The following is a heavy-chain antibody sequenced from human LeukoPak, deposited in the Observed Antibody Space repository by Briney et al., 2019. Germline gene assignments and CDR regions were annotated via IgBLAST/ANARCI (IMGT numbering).Heavy chain of an antibody. CDR1: GFTFSSYS. V-gene: IGHV3-7*03. J-gene: IGHJ4*02. CDR3: ARDRGVNINY. CDR2: IKEDGSEK. D-gene: IGHD3-10*01. Sequence: GGSLRLSCAASGFTFSSYSMNWVRQAPGKGLEWVANIKEDGSEKYYVDSVKGRFTISRDNAKDSLYLQMNGLRAEDTAVYYCARDRGVNINYWGQGTLVTVSS.